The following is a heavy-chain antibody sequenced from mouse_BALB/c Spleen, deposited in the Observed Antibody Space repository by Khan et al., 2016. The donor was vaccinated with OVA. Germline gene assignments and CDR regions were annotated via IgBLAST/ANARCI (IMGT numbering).Heavy chain of an antibody. D-gene: IGHD2-10*01. CDR1: GFSLTNYG. J-gene: IGHJ4*01. V-gene: IGHV2-6-1*01. CDR2: IWSDGST. Sequence: QMQLEESGPGLVAPSQSLSITCTISGFSLTNYGVHWVHQPPGKGLEWLVVIWSDGSTTYNSALKSRLTISKDNSKRQVFLKMNSLQTDDTGMYFCARQPYYHYNIMDYWGQGTSVTVSS. CDR3: ARQPYYHYNIMDY.